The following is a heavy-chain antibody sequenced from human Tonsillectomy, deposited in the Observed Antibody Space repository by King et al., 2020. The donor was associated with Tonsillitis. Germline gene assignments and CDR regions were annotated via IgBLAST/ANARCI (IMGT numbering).Heavy chain of an antibody. D-gene: IGHD5-12*01. V-gene: IGHV1-2*02. J-gene: IGHJ3*02. CDR1: GYTFTGYY. Sequence: QLVQSGAEVKKPGASVKVSCKASGYTFTGYYIHWVRQAPGQGLEWMGWIHPNSGGTNYAQRFQGRVTMTRDTSIRIAYMELSRLRSDDTAGYYCARDRGYSGYDGAFNIWGQGTMVTVSS. CDR3: ARDRGYSGYDGAFNI. CDR2: IHPNSGGT.